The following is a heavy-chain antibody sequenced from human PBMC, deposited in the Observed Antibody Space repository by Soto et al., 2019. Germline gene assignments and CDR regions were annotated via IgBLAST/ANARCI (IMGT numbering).Heavy chain of an antibody. J-gene: IGHJ4*02. D-gene: IGHD1-26*01. CDR1: GFTFADSA. CDR3: ETDNTTSPFDH. CDR2: IIVDSGNT. V-gene: IGHV1-58*01. Sequence: PRASVKVSCKASGFTFADSAVQWVRQSRGQSLEWIGRIIVDSGNTKSAEKFTERVSMSWDMSTSTAFMELRSLSSDDTAVYYCETDNTTSPFDHWGMGTRGHVSS.